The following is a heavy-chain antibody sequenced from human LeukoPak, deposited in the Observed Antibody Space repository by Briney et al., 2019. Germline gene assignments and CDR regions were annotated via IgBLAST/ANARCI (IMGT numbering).Heavy chain of an antibody. CDR2: AGAGGSAP. Sequence: GGSLRLSCAASGFTFDNYAMSWVRQAPGKGLEWVSFAGAGGSAPYYSDSVKGRFSISRDNSKSTLYLQMSSLRDEDTAVYYCATDPYSRGWSGGDYFDQWGRGTLVTVSS. CDR1: GFTFDNYA. CDR3: ATDPYSRGWSGGDYFDQ. D-gene: IGHD6-19*01. J-gene: IGHJ4*02. V-gene: IGHV3-23*01.